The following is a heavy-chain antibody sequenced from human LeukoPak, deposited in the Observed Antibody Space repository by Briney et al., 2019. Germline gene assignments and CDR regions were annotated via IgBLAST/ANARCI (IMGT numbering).Heavy chain of an antibody. CDR3: ARGGVNNYFDP. J-gene: IGHJ5*02. Sequence: GASVKVSCKTSGYTFSGYYMHWVRQAPGQDLEWVGWINPHSGVTKYAQKFQGRVTVTGDTSINTAYMELRSLTSDDTAVYYCARGGVNNYFDPWGQGTLVTVSS. D-gene: IGHD3-16*01. CDR2: INPHSGVT. CDR1: GYTFSGYY. V-gene: IGHV1-2*02.